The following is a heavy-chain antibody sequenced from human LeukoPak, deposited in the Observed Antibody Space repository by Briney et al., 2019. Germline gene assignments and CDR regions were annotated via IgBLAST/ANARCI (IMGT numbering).Heavy chain of an antibody. V-gene: IGHV3-23*01. CDR3: AKRYCSGGSCCPDY. D-gene: IGHD2-15*01. Sequence: GASLRLSCVASGFTFSNYAMSWVRQTPGKGLEWVSAISNSGGSAYNADSVKGRFTISRDNSKNTVYLQMNSLRAEDTAVYYCAKRYCSGGSCCPDYWGQGTRVTVSS. CDR2: ISNSGGSA. CDR1: GFTFSNYA. J-gene: IGHJ4*02.